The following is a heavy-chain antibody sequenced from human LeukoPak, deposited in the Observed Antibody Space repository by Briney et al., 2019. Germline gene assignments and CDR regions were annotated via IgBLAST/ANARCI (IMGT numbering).Heavy chain of an antibody. CDR2: INHSGST. J-gene: IGHJ4*02. CDR1: GGSFSGYY. D-gene: IGHD1-26*01. Sequence: SETLSLTCAVYGGSFSGYYWSWVRQPPGKGLEWIGEINHSGSTNYNPSLKSRVPISVDTSKNQFSLKLSSVTAADTAVYYCARGKWELGYWGQGTLVTVSS. CDR3: ARGKWELGY. V-gene: IGHV4-34*01.